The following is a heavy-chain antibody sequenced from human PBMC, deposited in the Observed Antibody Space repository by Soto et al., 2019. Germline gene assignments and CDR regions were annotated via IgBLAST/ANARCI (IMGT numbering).Heavy chain of an antibody. V-gene: IGHV4-59*01. CDR1: GGSISSYY. CDR3: ARRSSSGSYFRWFDP. CDR2: IYYSGST. D-gene: IGHD1-26*01. J-gene: IGHJ5*02. Sequence: SETLSLTCTFSGGSISSYYWSWIRQPPGKGLEWIGYIYYSGSTNYNPSLKSRVTISVDTSKNQFSLKLSSVTAADTAVYYCARRSSSGSYFRWFDPWGQGTLVTVSS.